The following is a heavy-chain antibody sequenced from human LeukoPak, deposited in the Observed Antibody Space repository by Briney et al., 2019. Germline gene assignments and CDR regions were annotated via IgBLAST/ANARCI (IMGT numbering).Heavy chain of an antibody. CDR2: ISWNSGSI. V-gene: IGHV3-9*01. Sequence: GRSLRLSCAASGFTFDDYAMHWVRQAPGKGLEWVSGISWNSGSIGCADSVKGRFTISRDNAKNSLYLQMNSLRAEDTAVYYCARGRLMDSSGWLGYFDYWGQGTLVTVSS. J-gene: IGHJ4*02. D-gene: IGHD6-19*01. CDR1: GFTFDDYA. CDR3: ARGRLMDSSGWLGYFDY.